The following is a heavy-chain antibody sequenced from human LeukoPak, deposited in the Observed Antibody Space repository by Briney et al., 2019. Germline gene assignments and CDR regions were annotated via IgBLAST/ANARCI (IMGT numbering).Heavy chain of an antibody. V-gene: IGHV1-2*02. D-gene: IGHD6-13*01. CDR1: GYTFTGYY. CDR2: INPNSGGT. CDR3: ARDRRIAAAGTAGGWFDP. J-gene: IGHJ5*02. Sequence: ASVKVSCKASGYTFTGYYMHWVRQAPGQGLEWMGWINPNSGGTNYAQKFQGRVTMTRDTSISTAYMELSRLRSDDTAVYYCARDRRIAAAGTAGGWFDPWGQGTLVTVSS.